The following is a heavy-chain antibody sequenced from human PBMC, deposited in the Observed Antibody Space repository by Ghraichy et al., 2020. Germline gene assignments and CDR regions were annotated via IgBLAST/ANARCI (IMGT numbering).Heavy chain of an antibody. CDR3: VKVGGDYDFWSGWGPFDY. V-gene: IGHV3-64D*06. CDR1: GFTFSSYA. Sequence: GGSLRLSCSASGFTFSSYAMHWVRQAPGKGLEYVSAISSNGGSTYYADSVKGRFTISRDNSKNTLYLQMSSLRAEDTAVYYCVKVGGDYDFWSGWGPFDYWGQGTLVTVSS. CDR2: ISSNGGST. D-gene: IGHD3-3*01. J-gene: IGHJ4*02.